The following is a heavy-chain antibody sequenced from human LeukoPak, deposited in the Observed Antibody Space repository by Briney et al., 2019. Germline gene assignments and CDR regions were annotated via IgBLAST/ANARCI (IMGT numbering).Heavy chain of an antibody. CDR1: GYTFTSYA. Sequence: ASVNVSCKASGYTFTSYAMHWVGQAPGQRLEWMGWINAGNGNTKYSQKFQGRVTITRDTSASTAYMELSSLRSEDTAVYYCARVRVQWLRLDAFDIWGQGTMVTVSS. D-gene: IGHD5-12*01. V-gene: IGHV1-3*01. CDR3: ARVRVQWLRLDAFDI. CDR2: INAGNGNT. J-gene: IGHJ3*02.